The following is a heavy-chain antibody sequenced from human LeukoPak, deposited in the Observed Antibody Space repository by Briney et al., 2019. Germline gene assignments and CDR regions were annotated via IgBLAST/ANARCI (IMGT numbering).Heavy chain of an antibody. J-gene: IGHJ4*02. CDR3: AREGRWLQYYFDY. D-gene: IGHD5-24*01. CDR2: ISYDGSNK. Sequence: GRSLRLSCAASGFTFSSYAMHWVRQAPGKGLEGVAVISYDGSNKYYADSVKGRFTISRDNSKNTLYLQMNSLRAEDTAVYYCAREGRWLQYYFDYWGQGTLVTVSS. CDR1: GFTFSSYA. V-gene: IGHV3-30-3*01.